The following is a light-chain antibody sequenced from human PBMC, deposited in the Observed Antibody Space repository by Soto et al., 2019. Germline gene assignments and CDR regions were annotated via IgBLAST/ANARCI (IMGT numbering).Light chain of an antibody. V-gene: IGKV1-39*01. Sequence: DLVMTQSPDSLAVSLGERATMTCKSSQSFLYGSNNKNYLNWYQQKPGKAPNLLIYAASSLHSGVPSRFSGSGSGTDFTLTISSLQPEDFATYYCQQSFSSPPWTFGQGTKVDIK. CDR3: QQSFSSPPWT. CDR1: QSFLYGSNNKNY. CDR2: AAS. J-gene: IGKJ1*01.